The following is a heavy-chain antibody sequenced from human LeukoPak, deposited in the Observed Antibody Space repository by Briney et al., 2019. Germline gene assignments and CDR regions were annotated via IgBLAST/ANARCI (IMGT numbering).Heavy chain of an antibody. J-gene: IGHJ5*02. D-gene: IGHD3-10*02. CDR2: IYYSGST. V-gene: IGHV4-31*03. CDR1: GGSISSGGYY. Sequence: SSQTLSLTCTVSGGSISSGGYYWSWIRQHPGKGLEWIGYIYYSGSTYYNPSLKSRVTISVDTSKNQFSLKLSSVTAADTAVYYCARRGGMVGAPNWFDPWGQGTLVTVSS. CDR3: ARRGGMVGAPNWFDP.